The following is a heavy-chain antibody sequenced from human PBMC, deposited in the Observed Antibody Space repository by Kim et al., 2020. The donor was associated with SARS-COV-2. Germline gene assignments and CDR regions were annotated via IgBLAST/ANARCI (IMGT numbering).Heavy chain of an antibody. V-gene: IGHV4-34*01. Sequence: TNYNPSLKSRVTRSVDTSKNQFSLKLSSVTAADTAVYYCARGDSSGQVDYWGQGTLVTVSS. CDR2: T. J-gene: IGHJ4*02. CDR3: ARGDSSGQVDY. D-gene: IGHD6-19*01.